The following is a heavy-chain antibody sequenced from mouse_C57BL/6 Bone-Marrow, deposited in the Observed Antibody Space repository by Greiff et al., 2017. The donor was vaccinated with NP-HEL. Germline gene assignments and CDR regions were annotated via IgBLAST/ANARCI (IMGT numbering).Heavy chain of an antibody. Sequence: VQLQQSGAELVRPGTSVKVSCKASGYAFTNYLIEWVKQRPGQGLEWIGVINPGSGGTNYNEKFKGKATLTADKSSSTAYMQLSSLTSEDSAVYFCARRFYYGNYGFEAWGQGTTLTVSS. J-gene: IGHJ2*01. D-gene: IGHD2-1*01. CDR2: INPGSGGT. V-gene: IGHV1-54*01. CDR3: ARRFYYGNYGFEA. CDR1: GYAFTNYL.